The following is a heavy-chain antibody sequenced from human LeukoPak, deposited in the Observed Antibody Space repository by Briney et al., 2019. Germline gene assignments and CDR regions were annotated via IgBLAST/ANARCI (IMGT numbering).Heavy chain of an antibody. D-gene: IGHD3-10*01. V-gene: IGHV3-30*04. Sequence: GRSLRLSCAASGFTFSSYAMHWVRQAPGKGLEWVAVISYDGSNKYYADSVKGRFTISRDNSKNTLYLQMNSLRAEDTAVYYCARDGITMVRGVIKYGMDVWGKGTTATVSS. CDR1: GFTFSSYA. CDR2: ISYDGSNK. CDR3: ARDGITMVRGVIKYGMDV. J-gene: IGHJ6*04.